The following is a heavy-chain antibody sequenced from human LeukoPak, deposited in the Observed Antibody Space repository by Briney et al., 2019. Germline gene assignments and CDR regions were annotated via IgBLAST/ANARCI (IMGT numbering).Heavy chain of an antibody. D-gene: IGHD5-12*01. J-gene: IGHJ4*02. Sequence: SVKVSCKASGGTFSSYAISWVRQAPGQGLEWMGRIIPILGIANYAQKFQGRVMITADKSTSTAYMELSSLRSEDTAVYYCASSGYDDYWGQGTLVTVSS. V-gene: IGHV1-69*04. CDR2: IIPILGIA. CDR3: ASSGYDDY. CDR1: GGTFSSYA.